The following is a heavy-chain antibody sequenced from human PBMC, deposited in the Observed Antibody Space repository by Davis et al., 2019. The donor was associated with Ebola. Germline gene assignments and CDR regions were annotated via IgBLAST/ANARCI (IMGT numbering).Heavy chain of an antibody. V-gene: IGHV1-2*04. J-gene: IGHJ4*02. CDR3: ARTSSGSYFN. CDR1: GYTFTGYY. Sequence: ASVKVSCKASGYTFTGYYMHWVRQAPGQGLEWMGWINPNSGGTDSAQKFQGWVTMTRDTSVSAVYLELRSLKSDDTAVYYCARTSSGSYFNWGQGTLVTVSS. D-gene: IGHD1-26*01. CDR2: INPNSGGT.